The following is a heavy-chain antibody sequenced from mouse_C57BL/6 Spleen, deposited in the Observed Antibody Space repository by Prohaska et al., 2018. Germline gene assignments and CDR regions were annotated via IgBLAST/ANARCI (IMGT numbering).Heavy chain of an antibody. Sequence: HGKSLEWIGDINPNNGGTSYNQKFKGKATLTVDKSSSTAYMELRSLTSEDSAVYYCARRVYYYCSSYEYFDVWVTGTTVTVSS. CDR3: ARRVYYYCSSYEYFDV. D-gene: IGHD1-1*01. CDR2: INPNNGGT. J-gene: IGHJ1*03. V-gene: IGHV1-26*01.